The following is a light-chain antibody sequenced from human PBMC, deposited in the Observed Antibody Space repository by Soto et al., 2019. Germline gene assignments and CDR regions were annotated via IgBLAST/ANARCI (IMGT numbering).Light chain of an antibody. CDR2: GAS. J-gene: IGKJ1*01. Sequence: EIVLTQSPGTLSLSSWERATLSCKTSQSVDNSYLAWYQHKHGQPPRLLIYGASGRATGIPDRFRASGSGTDFTLTITRLEPEDFAVYYCQQYDTSPWTFGPGTKVDIK. V-gene: IGKV3-20*01. CDR1: QSVDNSY. CDR3: QQYDTSPWT.